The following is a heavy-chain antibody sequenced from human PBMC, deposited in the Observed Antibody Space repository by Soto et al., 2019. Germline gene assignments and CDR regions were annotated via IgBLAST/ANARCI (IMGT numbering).Heavy chain of an antibody. D-gene: IGHD3-10*01. Sequence: PGGSLRLSCAASGFTFSSYAMSWVRQAPGKGLEWVSAISGSGGSTYYADSVKGRFTISRDNSKNTLYLQMNSLRAEDTAVYYCAKFTAPPIYYGSGSPYYFDYWGQGTLXTVSS. CDR2: ISGSGGST. J-gene: IGHJ4*02. CDR3: AKFTAPPIYYGSGSPYYFDY. CDR1: GFTFSSYA. V-gene: IGHV3-23*01.